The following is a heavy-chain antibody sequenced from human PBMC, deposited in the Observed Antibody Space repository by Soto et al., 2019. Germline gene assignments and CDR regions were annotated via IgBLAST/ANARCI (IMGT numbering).Heavy chain of an antibody. D-gene: IGHD2-8*01. V-gene: IGHV1-8*01. J-gene: IGHJ4*02. Sequence: ASVKVSCKASGYTFTSYDINWVRQATGQGLEWMGWMNPNSGNTGYAQKFQGRVTMTRNTSISTAYMELSSLRSEDTAVYYCARGQRCTNGVCFDDWGQGTLVTVSS. CDR3: ARGQRCTNGVCFDD. CDR1: GYTFTSYD. CDR2: MNPNSGNT.